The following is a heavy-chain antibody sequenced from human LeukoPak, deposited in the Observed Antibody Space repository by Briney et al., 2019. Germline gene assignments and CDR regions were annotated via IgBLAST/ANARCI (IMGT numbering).Heavy chain of an antibody. CDR2: ISSSGSTI. J-gene: IGHJ4*02. CDR3: ARDLAAALVDY. D-gene: IGHD6-13*01. CDR1: GFTFSDYY. Sequence: GGSLRLSCAASGFTFSDYYMSWIRQAPGKGLEGVSYISSSGSTIYYADSVKGRFTISRDNAKNSLYLQMNSLRAEDTAVYYCARDLAAALVDYWGQGTLVTVSS. V-gene: IGHV3-11*01.